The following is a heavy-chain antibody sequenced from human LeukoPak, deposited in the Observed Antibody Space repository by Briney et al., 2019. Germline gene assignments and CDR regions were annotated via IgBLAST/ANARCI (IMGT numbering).Heavy chain of an antibody. Sequence: ASVKVSCKASGYTFTSYDINCVRQATGQGLEWMGWMNPKSGNTGYAQKFQGRVTMTRDTSMSKAYMELSSPRSDGTAVYSCARVTGSIAYWGQGTLVTVSS. D-gene: IGHD1-26*01. J-gene: IGHJ4*02. V-gene: IGHV1-8*01. CDR3: ARVTGSIAY. CDR2: MNPKSGNT. CDR1: GYTFTSYD.